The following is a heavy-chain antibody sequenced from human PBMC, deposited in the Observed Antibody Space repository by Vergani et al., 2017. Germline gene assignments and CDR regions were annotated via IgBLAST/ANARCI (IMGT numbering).Heavy chain of an antibody. V-gene: IGHV4-4*07. Sequence: QVPLQESGPGLVNPSEILSLTFSVSGGSLTHYYWSWIRQAAGKGLGWIGRVSVSGSTDSHASLRSRVTMSIDTSTNQFSLKLTSVTAADTAIYYCARGTPIIDYGGEGSLVTVAS. J-gene: IGHJ4*02. CDR2: VSVSGST. CDR3: ARGTPIIDY. D-gene: IGHD5-24*01. CDR1: GGSLTHYY.